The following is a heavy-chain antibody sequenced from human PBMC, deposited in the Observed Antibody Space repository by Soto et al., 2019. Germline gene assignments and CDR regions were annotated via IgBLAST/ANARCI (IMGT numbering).Heavy chain of an antibody. CDR2: IYYSGST. CDR3: ARHRIAAASGAFDI. CDR1: GGSISSYY. Sequence: QVQLQESGPGLVKPSETLSLTCTVSGGSISSYYWSWIRQPPGKGLEWIGHIYYSGSTNYNPSLRSRVTISVDSSKNQCSLRLSSVTAADTAVYHCARHRIAAASGAFDIWGLGTMVTVSS. D-gene: IGHD6-13*01. J-gene: IGHJ3*02. V-gene: IGHV4-59*08.